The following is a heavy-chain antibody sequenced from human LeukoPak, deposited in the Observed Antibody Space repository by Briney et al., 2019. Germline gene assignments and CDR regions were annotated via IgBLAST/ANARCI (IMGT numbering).Heavy chain of an antibody. Sequence: ASVKVSCKSSGYTFTAYAMHWVRQAPGQGLEWMGWITPSDGANYAQKFQGRVTMTRDTSMSTAYMDLNRLTSDDTAVYFCARDRYGVGFAHFDYWAREPWSPSPQ. CDR3: ARDRYGVGFAHFDY. D-gene: IGHD5-24*01. J-gene: IGHJ4*02. V-gene: IGHV1-2*02. CDR2: ITPSDGA. CDR1: GYTFTAYA.